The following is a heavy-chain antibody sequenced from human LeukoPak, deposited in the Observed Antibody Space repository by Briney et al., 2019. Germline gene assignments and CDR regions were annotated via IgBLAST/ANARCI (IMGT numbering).Heavy chain of an antibody. D-gene: IGHD3-10*01. V-gene: IGHV4-61*02. CDR2: IYTSGST. J-gene: IGHJ4*02. CDR3: ARVDYGSGSYYGPFDY. CDR1: GGSISSGSYY. Sequence: SETLSLTCTVSGGSISSGSYYWSWIRQPAGKGLEWIGRIYTSGSTNYNPSLKSRVTISVDTSKNQFSLKLSSVTAADTAVYYCARVDYGSGSYYGPFDYWGQGTLVTVSS.